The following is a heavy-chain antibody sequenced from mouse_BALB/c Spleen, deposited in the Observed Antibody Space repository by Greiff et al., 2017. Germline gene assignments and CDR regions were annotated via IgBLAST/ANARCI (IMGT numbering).Heavy chain of an antibody. J-gene: IGHJ2*01. CDR2: INPSSGYT. V-gene: IGHV1-4*02. CDR1: GYTFTSYT. CDR3: ARWRARAFDY. Sequence: QVQLKQSAAELARPGASVKMSCKASGYTFTSYTMHWVKQRPGQGLEWIGYINPSSGYTEYNQKFKDKTTLTADKSSSTAYMQLSSLTSEDSAVYYCARWRARAFDYWGQGTTLTVSS. D-gene: IGHD3-1*01.